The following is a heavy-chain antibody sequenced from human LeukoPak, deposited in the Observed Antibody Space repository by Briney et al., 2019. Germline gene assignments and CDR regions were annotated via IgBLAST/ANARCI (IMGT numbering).Heavy chain of an antibody. Sequence: ASVKVSCKASGGTFSSYAISWVRQAPGQGLEWMGGIIPIFDKANYAQKFQGRVTITTDESTSTAYMELSSLRSEDTAVYYCARAVGDSTTGYYYYYMDVWGKGTTVTVSS. CDR3: ARAVGDSTTGYYYYYMDV. D-gene: IGHD2-2*01. CDR1: GGTFSSYA. V-gene: IGHV1-69*05. J-gene: IGHJ6*03. CDR2: IIPIFDKA.